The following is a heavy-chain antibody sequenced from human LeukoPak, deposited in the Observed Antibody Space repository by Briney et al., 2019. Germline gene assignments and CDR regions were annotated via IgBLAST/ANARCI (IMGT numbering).Heavy chain of an antibody. D-gene: IGHD3-16*02. CDR3: ARTYDYIWGSFRSHSFDS. J-gene: IGHJ4*02. CDR2: INHSGST. Sequence: PPETLSLTCAVYGGSFSGYYWSWIRQPPGKGLEWIGEINHSGSTNYNPSLKSRVTISVDTSKNQFSLKLSSVTAADTGVYYCARTYDYIWGSFRSHSFDSWGQGTLVTVSS. CDR1: GGSFSGYY. V-gene: IGHV4-34*01.